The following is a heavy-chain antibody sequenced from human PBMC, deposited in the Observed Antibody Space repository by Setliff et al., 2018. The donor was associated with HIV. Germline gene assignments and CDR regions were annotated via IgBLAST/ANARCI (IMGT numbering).Heavy chain of an antibody. CDR2: IYTSGST. Sequence: LSLTCTVSGGSISSGSYYWSWIRQPAGKGLEWIGHIYTSGSTNYNPSLKSRVTISVDTSKNQFSLQLSSVTAAGTAIYYCATQVNRNYYFDHWGQGTLVTVSS. V-gene: IGHV4-61*09. D-gene: IGHD2-21*01. J-gene: IGHJ4*02. CDR3: ATQVNRNYYFDH. CDR1: GGSISSGSYY.